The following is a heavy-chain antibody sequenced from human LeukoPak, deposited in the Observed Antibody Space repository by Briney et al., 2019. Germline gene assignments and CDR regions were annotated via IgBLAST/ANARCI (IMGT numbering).Heavy chain of an antibody. V-gene: IGHV4-31*03. D-gene: IGHD2-15*01. J-gene: IGHJ6*02. CDR1: GGSISSGGYY. CDR2: IYYSGST. CDR3: ASRRGYCSGGSCSSPYGMDV. Sequence: SQTLSLTCTVSGGSISSGGYYWSWIRQHPGKGLEWIGYIYYSGSTYYNPSLKSRVSISADTSKNQFSLKLSSVTAADTAVYYCASRRGYCSGGSCSSPYGMDVWGQGTTVTVSS.